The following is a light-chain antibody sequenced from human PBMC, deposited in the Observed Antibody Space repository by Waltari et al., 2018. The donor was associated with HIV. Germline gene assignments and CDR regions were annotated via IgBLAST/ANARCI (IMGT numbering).Light chain of an antibody. CDR2: ADD. V-gene: IGLV3-21*02. Sequence: SYILTQQPSVYAAPGQTARITCGEHNIGSKSMYWYRQRPGQAPVLVVDADDDRPSGIPERFSGSNPGNTATLSLSRVEAGDEADYYCQVWDSSRDLVVFGGGTKLTVL. CDR3: QVWDSSRDLVV. J-gene: IGLJ2*01. CDR1: NIGSKS.